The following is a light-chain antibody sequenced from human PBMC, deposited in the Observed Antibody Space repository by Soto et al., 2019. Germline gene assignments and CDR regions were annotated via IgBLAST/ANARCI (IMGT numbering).Light chain of an antibody. Sequence: DIQMTQSPSTLSASVGDRVTITCRASQSITSWLARYQQKPGKAPKLLMYDASSLHSGVPSRLSGSGSGTEFTLTISSLQPDDFATYYCQQYNGYPWTFGQGTKVEIK. CDR1: QSITSW. CDR3: QQYNGYPWT. V-gene: IGKV1-5*01. CDR2: DAS. J-gene: IGKJ1*01.